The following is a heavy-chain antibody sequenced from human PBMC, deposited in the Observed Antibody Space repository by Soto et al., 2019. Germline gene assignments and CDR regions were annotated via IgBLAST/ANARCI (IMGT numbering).Heavy chain of an antibody. Sequence: QVQLQESGPGLVKPSQTLSLTCTVSGGSISSGGYYWTWIRQHPGKGLEWIGYNYYSGINYYNPSLKSRVTISLDTSKNQFSLKLSSVTAADTDVYYCARGSSIAGLYYGMDVWGQVTTVTVSS. CDR1: GGSISSGGYY. J-gene: IGHJ6*02. CDR3: ARGSSIAGLYYGMDV. CDR2: NYYSGIN. D-gene: IGHD6-6*01. V-gene: IGHV4-31*03.